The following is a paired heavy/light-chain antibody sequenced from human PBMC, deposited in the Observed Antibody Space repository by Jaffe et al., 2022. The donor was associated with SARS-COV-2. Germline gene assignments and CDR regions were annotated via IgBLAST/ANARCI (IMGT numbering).Light chain of an antibody. CDR2: DVS. CDR1: QGISIY. Sequence: DIQMTQSPSSLSASVGDRVSITCRASQGISIYLAWFQQKPGKAPKSLIYDVSSLQSGVPSKFSGSGSGTEFTLTISSLQPEDFATYYCQQYKSYPITFGQGTRLEIK. V-gene: IGKV1-16*02. J-gene: IGKJ5*01. CDR3: QQYKSYPIT.
Heavy chain of an antibody. Sequence: EVQLVESGGGLVQPGGSLRLSCAASGFTFSSYVMNWVRQAPGKGLEWVASIKQDGNEKYYVDSVRGRFTMSRDNARNSLYLQMNSLRADDTAVYYCVKAYGAYAGMADYWGQGTLVTVSS. CDR2: IKQDGNEK. J-gene: IGHJ4*02. CDR1: GFTFSSYV. D-gene: IGHD4-17*01. CDR3: VKAYGAYAGMADY. V-gene: IGHV3-7*03.